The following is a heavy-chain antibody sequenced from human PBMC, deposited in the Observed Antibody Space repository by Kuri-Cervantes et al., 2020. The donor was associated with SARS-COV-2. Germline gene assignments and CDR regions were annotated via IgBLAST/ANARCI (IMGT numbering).Heavy chain of an antibody. Sequence: SGPTLVKPTETLTLTCTVSGFSLSNARMGVSWIRQPPGKALEWLALIDWDDDKYYSTSLKTRLTISKDTSKNQVVLTMTNMDPVDTATYYCARVPYDSSGYNWFDPWGQGTLVTVSS. D-gene: IGHD3-22*01. J-gene: IGHJ5*01. CDR3: ARVPYDSSGYNWFDP. CDR1: GFSLSNARMG. CDR2: IDWDDDK. V-gene: IGHV2-70*01.